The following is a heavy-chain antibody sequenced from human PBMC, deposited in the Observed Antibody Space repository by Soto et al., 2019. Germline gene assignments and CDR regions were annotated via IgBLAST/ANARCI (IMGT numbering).Heavy chain of an antibody. Sequence: QVQLQESGPGLVKPSQTLSLTCTVSGGSISSGDYYWSWIRQPPGKGLEWIGYIYYSGSTYYNPSLKSXXTXSXXTSKNQFSLKLSSVTAADTAVYYCARVMAAAALDYWGQGTLVTVSS. CDR3: ARVMAAAALDY. D-gene: IGHD6-13*01. CDR1: GGSISSGDYY. J-gene: IGHJ4*02. CDR2: IYYSGST. V-gene: IGHV4-30-4*01.